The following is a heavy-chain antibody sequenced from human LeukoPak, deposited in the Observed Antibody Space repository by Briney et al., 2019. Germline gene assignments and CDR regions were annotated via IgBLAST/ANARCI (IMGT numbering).Heavy chain of an antibody. CDR3: ARENSGSYFWFDP. CDR2: IYTSGST. J-gene: IGHJ5*02. V-gene: IGHV4-61*02. Sequence: PSETLSLTCTVSGGSISSGSYYWSWIRQPAGTGLEWIGRIYTSGSTNYNPSLKSRVTISVDTSKHQFSLKLSSVTAADTAVYYCARENSGSYFWFDPWGQGTLVTVSS. CDR1: GGSISSGSYY. D-gene: IGHD1-26*01.